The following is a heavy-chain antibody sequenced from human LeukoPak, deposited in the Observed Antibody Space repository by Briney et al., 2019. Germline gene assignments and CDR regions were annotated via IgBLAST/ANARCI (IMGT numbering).Heavy chain of an antibody. CDR1: GFTVSSHY. D-gene: IGHD6-19*01. V-gene: IGHV3-53*04. CDR2: IYSGSSNT. CDR3: ARVGSGWYDFDY. Sequence: GGCLGLSRAASGFTVSSHYVSSVRQAPGKGLECGSVIYSGSSNTYYTDSVKGRFTISRHNAKTSLYLQMNSLRAEDTAVYYCARVGSGWYDFDYWGQGTLVTVSS. J-gene: IGHJ4*02.